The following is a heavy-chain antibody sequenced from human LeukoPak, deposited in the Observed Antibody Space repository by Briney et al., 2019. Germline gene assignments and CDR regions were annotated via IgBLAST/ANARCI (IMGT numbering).Heavy chain of an antibody. CDR3: ARRNVLMITFGGVIFQHFDY. D-gene: IGHD3-16*02. J-gene: IGHJ4*02. CDR2: IYHSGST. V-gene: IGHV4-38-2*01. CDR1: GYSISSGYY. Sequence: SETLSLTCAVSGYSISSGYYWGWIRQPPGKGLEWIGSIYHSGSTYYNPSLKSRVTISVDTSKNQLSLKLSSVTAADTAVYYCARRNVLMITFGGVIFQHFDYWGQGTLVTVSS.